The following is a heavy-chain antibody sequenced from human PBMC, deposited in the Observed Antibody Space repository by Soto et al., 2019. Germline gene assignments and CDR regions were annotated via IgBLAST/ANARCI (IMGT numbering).Heavy chain of an antibody. CDR3: ARVHTIFGVVIPNDY. J-gene: IGHJ4*02. Sequence: GGSLRLSCATSGFTFSSYSMKWVRQAPGKGLEWVSSISSSSSYIYYADSVKGRFTISRDNAKNSLYLQMNSLRAEDTAVYYCARVHTIFGVVIPNDYWGQGTLVTVSS. V-gene: IGHV3-21*01. D-gene: IGHD3-3*01. CDR2: ISSSSSYI. CDR1: GFTFSSYS.